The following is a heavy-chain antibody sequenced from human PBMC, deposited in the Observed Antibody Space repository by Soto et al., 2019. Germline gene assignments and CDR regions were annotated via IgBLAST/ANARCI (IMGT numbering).Heavy chain of an antibody. V-gene: IGHV3-30-3*01. D-gene: IGHD5-12*01. Sequence: QVQLVESGGGVVQPGRSLRLSCAASGFTFSSYAMHWVRQAPGKGLEWVAVISYDGSNKYYADSVKGRFTISRDNSKNTRYLQMNSLRAEDTAVYYCARGIGATPYYYGMDVWGQGTTVTVSS. CDR3: ARGIGATPYYYGMDV. J-gene: IGHJ6*02. CDR2: ISYDGSNK. CDR1: GFTFSSYA.